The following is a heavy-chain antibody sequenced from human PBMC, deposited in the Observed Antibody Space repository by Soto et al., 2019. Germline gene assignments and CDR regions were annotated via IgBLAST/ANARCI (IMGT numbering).Heavy chain of an antibody. CDR3: ARDPIRGDGYVLDS. J-gene: IGHJ5*01. D-gene: IGHD5-12*01. CDR2: INRDGSER. V-gene: IGHV3-7*01. CDR1: GFTFSSYW. Sequence: PGGSLRLSCEAYGFTFSSYWMGWVRQAPGKGLEWVANINRDGSERYYVDSVKGRFTISRDNAKNPVYLQMNSLRAEDSAVYYCARDPIRGDGYVLDSWGQGALVTVSS.